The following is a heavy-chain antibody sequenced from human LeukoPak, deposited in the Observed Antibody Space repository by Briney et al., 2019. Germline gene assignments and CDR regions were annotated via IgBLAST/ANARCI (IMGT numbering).Heavy chain of an antibody. J-gene: IGHJ6*02. D-gene: IGHD3-16*02. V-gene: IGHV1-2*02. CDR2: INPNSGGT. CDR1: GYTFTGYY. Sequence: GASVKVSCKASGYTFTGYYMHWVRQAPGQGLEWMGWINPNSGGTNYALKFQGRVTMTRDTSISTAYMELSRPRSDDTAVYYCASMSPLPEPDRYYYYGMDVWGQGTTVTVSS. CDR3: ASMSPLPEPDRYYYYGMDV.